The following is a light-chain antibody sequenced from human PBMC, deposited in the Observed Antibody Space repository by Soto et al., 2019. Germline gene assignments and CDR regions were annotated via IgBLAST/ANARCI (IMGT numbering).Light chain of an antibody. CDR3: QQYDNLRLT. J-gene: IGKJ4*01. CDR1: HDITNY. V-gene: IGKV1-33*01. CDR2: DAS. Sequence: DIQMTQSPSSLSASVGDRVTITCQASHDITNYLNWFQQKPGKAPKLLIYDASTLETGVPSRFSGSGSGTHFSFTISSLQPEDVATYYCQQYDNLRLTFGGGTKVEIK.